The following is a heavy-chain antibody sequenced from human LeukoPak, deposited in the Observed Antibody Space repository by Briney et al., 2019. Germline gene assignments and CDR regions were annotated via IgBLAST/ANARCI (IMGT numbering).Heavy chain of an antibody. J-gene: IGHJ4*02. Sequence: GGSLRLSCAASGFTLKNYAMSWVRQAPGKGLEWASSISVSGDTTYYADSVKGRFTISRDNSKNTLYLQMNSLRAEDTAVYYCAKPGLFGYWGQGTLVTVSS. V-gene: IGHV3-23*01. CDR1: GFTLKNYA. D-gene: IGHD3-10*01. CDR3: AKPGLFGY. CDR2: ISVSGDTT.